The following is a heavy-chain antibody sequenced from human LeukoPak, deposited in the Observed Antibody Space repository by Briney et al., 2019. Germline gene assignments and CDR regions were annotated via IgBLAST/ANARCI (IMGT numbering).Heavy chain of an antibody. CDR1: GGSISSYY. CDR2: IYYSGST. CDR3: ARATQQQLEDTYYFDY. D-gene: IGHD6-13*01. Sequence: SETLSLTCTVSGGSISSYYWSWIRQPPGKGLEWIGYIYYSGSTNYNPSLKSRVTISVDTSKNQFSLKLSSVTAADTAVCYCARATQQQLEDTYYFDYWGQGTLVTVSS. V-gene: IGHV4-59*01. J-gene: IGHJ4*02.